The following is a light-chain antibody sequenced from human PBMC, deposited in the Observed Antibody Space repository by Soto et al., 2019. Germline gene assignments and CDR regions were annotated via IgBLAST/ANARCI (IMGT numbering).Light chain of an antibody. Sequence: EIVLTQSPGTLSLSPGERATLSCRASQSVSSNYIAWYQQNPGQAPRLLIYGASTRATGIPDRFSGSGSGTDFTLTIIRLEPEDFAVYFCQQYGRSPPFAFGQGTKVEIK. CDR3: QQYGRSPPFA. V-gene: IGKV3-20*01. CDR2: GAS. J-gene: IGKJ2*01. CDR1: QSVSSNY.